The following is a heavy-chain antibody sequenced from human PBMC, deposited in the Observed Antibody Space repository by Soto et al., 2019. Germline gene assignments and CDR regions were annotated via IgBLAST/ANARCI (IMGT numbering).Heavy chain of an antibody. Sequence: PVGSLRLSCAASGFTFSSYGMHWVRQAPGKGLEWVAVISYDGSNKYYADSVKGRFTISRDNSKNTLYLQMNSLRAEDTAVYYCAKEISSSWYYYYYGMDVWGQGTTVTVSS. CDR1: GFTFSSYG. D-gene: IGHD6-13*01. V-gene: IGHV3-30*18. J-gene: IGHJ6*02. CDR3: AKEISSSWYYYYYGMDV. CDR2: ISYDGSNK.